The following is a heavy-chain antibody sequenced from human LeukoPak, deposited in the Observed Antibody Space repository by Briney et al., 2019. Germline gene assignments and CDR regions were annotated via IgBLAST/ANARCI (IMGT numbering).Heavy chain of an antibody. CDR2: ISGSGVTT. J-gene: IGHJ6*02. V-gene: IGHV3-23*01. CDR1: GFTFSSYN. CDR3: AKAYCSGGSCYSDYYYGMDV. D-gene: IGHD2-15*01. Sequence: GGSLRLSCAASGFTFSSYNMNWVRQAPGKGLEWVSAISGSGVTTHYAGSVKGRFSISRDNSKNTLYLQMNSLRAEDTAVYYCAKAYCSGGSCYSDYYYGMDVWGQGTTVTVSS.